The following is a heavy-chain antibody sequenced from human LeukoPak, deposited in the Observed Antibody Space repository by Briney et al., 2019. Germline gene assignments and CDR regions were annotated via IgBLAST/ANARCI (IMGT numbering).Heavy chain of an antibody. Sequence: PSETLSLTCTVSGGSISSYYWSWIRQPAGKGLEWIGRIYTSGSTNYNPSLKSRVTMSVDTSKNQFSLKLSSVTAADTAVYYCARGSIRDFAAKVELDYENYFDYWGQGTLVTVSS. D-gene: IGHD3-9*01. J-gene: IGHJ4*02. CDR1: GGSISSYY. V-gene: IGHV4-4*07. CDR3: ARGSIRDFAAKVELDYENYFDY. CDR2: IYTSGST.